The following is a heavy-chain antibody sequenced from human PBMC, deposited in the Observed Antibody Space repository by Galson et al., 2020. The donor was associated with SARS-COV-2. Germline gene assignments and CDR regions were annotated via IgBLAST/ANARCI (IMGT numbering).Heavy chain of an antibody. V-gene: IGHV4-59*01. CDR2: IYYSGST. J-gene: IGHJ4*02. CDR1: GGSISSYY. CDR3: AREKVRGYDCWSGYYYEGMGYFDY. Sequence: SQTLSLTCTVSGGSISSYYWSWIRQPPGKGLGWIGYIYYSGSTNYNPSLKSRVTISVDTSKNQFSLKLSSVTAADTAVYYCAREKVRGYDCWSGYYYEGMGYFDYWGQGTLVTVSS. D-gene: IGHD3-3*01.